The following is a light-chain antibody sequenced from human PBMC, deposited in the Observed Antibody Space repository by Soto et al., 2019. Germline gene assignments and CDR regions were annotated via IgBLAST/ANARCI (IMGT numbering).Light chain of an antibody. CDR2: GAS. CDR1: QSVSDN. V-gene: IGKV3-15*01. Sequence: EIVMTQSPATLSVSPGERATLSCRASQSVSDNLAWYQQTPGQAPRLLIYGASTRGTGVPARFSGSGSGTEFTLTISSLQSEDFVVYYCQQYNGWPWTFRQGTTVEI. CDR3: QQYNGWPWT. J-gene: IGKJ1*01.